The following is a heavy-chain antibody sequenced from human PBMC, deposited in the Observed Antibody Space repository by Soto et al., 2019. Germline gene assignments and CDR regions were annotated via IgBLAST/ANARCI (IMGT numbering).Heavy chain of an antibody. J-gene: IGHJ4*02. Sequence: GGSLRLSCATSGFTFSTYAMHWVRQAPGKGLEYVSAISSNGRSTYYANSVKGRFTISRDNSKNTLYLQMDSLRAEDMAVYYCARDRCTNGVCYAPSDYSGQGTLVTVSS. V-gene: IGHV3-64*01. CDR2: ISSNGRST. CDR3: ARDRCTNGVCYAPSDY. D-gene: IGHD2-8*01. CDR1: GFTFSTYA.